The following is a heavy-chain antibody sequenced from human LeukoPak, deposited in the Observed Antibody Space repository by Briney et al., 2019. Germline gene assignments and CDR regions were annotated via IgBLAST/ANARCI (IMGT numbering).Heavy chain of an antibody. CDR3: AMYILGGGVH. D-gene: IGHD7-27*01. J-gene: IGHJ1*01. CDR2: IYHSGNT. Sequence: SPETLSPTSPVSGGSISSRSTYWGWIRQPPGKGLEWIGSIYHSGNTYYNPSLKSRVTISVDTSKNQFSLKLSSVTAADTAVYYCAMYILGGGVHWG. CDR1: GGSISSRSTY. V-gene: IGHV4-39*01.